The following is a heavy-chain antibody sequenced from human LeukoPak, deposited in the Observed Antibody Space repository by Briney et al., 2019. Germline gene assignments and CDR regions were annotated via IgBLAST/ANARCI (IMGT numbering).Heavy chain of an antibody. Sequence: ASVKASCKVSGYTFTDYYMHWVQQAPGKGLEWMGLVDPEDGETIYAEKFQGRVTITADTSTDTAYMELSSLRSEDTAVYYCATVDVVPAAISLGVNIWGQGTMFTVSS. CDR3: ATVDVVPAAISLGVNI. D-gene: IGHD2-2*01. CDR1: GYTFTDYY. CDR2: VDPEDGET. V-gene: IGHV1-69-2*01. J-gene: IGHJ3*02.